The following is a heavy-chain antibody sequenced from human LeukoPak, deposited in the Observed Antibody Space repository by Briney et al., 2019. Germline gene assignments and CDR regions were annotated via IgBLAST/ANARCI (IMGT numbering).Heavy chain of an antibody. Sequence: PSETLSLTCAVYGGSFSGYYWSWIRQPPGKGLEWIGEINHSGSTNYNPSLKSRVTISVDTSKNQFSLKLSSVTAADTAVYYCAGGLTRYWFDPWGQGTLVTVSS. CDR1: GGSFSGYY. J-gene: IGHJ5*02. D-gene: IGHD4-17*01. CDR3: AGGLTRYWFDP. V-gene: IGHV4-34*01. CDR2: INHSGST.